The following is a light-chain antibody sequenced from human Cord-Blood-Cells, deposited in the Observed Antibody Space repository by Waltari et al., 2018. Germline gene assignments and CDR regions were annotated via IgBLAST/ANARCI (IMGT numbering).Light chain of an antibody. CDR1: QSISSY. CDR3: QQSYSTPPYS. J-gene: IGKJ2*03. CDR2: AAS. V-gene: IGKV1-39*01. Sequence: DIQMIQSPSSLSASLGDRVTITCRASQSISSYLNWYQQKPGKAPKLLIYAASSLQSGVPSRFSGSGSGTDFTLTISSLQPEDFATYYCQQSYSTPPYSFGQGTKLEIK.